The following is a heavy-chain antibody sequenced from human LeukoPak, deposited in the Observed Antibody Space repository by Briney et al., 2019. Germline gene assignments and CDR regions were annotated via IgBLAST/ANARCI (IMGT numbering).Heavy chain of an antibody. D-gene: IGHD3-22*01. V-gene: IGHV3-23*01. CDR1: GFTFSRYA. Sequence: GGSLRLSCAASGFTFSRYAMSWVRQAPGKGLEWVSVISDSGSDTYYADSVKGRFTISRANSKNTVYLQMNSLRADDTAVYYCAIPDSGGFYFSIRFDYWGQGTLVTVSS. J-gene: IGHJ4*02. CDR3: AIPDSGGFYFSIRFDY. CDR2: ISDSGSDT.